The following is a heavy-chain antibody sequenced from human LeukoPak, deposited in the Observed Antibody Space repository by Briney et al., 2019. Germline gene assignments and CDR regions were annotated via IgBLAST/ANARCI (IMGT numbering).Heavy chain of an antibody. Sequence: GGSLRLSCAASGFTFSSYAMHWVRQAPGKGLEWVAVISYDGSNKYYADSVKGRFTISRDNSKNTLYLQMNSLRAEDTAVYYCARDPGGSYYYWGQGTLVTVSS. D-gene: IGHD1-26*01. V-gene: IGHV3-30-3*01. CDR1: GFTFSSYA. CDR2: ISYDGSNK. J-gene: IGHJ4*02. CDR3: ARDPGGSYYY.